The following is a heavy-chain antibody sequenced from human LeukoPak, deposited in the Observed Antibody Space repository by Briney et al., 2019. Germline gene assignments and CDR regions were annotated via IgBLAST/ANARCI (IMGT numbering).Heavy chain of an antibody. J-gene: IGHJ5*02. D-gene: IGHD6-13*01. V-gene: IGHV4-59*01. CDR1: GGSISSYY. CDR2: IYYSGST. CDR3: ARGEYSSSWRAIFDP. Sequence: SETLSLTCTVSGGSISSYYWSWLRQPPGKGLEWIGYIYYSGSTHYNPSLKSRVTISVDTSKNQFSLKLSSVTAADTAVYYCARGEYSSSWRAIFDPWGQGTLVTVSS.